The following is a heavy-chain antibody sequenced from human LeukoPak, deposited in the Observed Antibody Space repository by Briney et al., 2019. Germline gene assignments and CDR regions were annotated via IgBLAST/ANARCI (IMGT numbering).Heavy chain of an antibody. CDR2: IYYSGST. J-gene: IGHJ4*02. D-gene: IGHD3-10*01. CDR1: GGSISSSNW. Sequence: PSETLSLTCAVSGGSISSSNWWSWVRQPPGKGLEWIGEIYYSGSTNYNPSLKSRVTISVDKSKNQFSLKLSSVTAADTAVYYCARDSAGALWFGESSGSFDYWGQGTLVTVSS. V-gene: IGHV4-4*02. CDR3: ARDSAGALWFGESSGSFDY.